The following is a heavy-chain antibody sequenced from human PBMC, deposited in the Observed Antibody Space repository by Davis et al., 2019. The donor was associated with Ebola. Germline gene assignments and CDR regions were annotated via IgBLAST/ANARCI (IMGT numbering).Heavy chain of an antibody. CDR3: ARDYDILTGDDAFDI. D-gene: IGHD3-9*01. Sequence: AASVKVSCKASGYTFTSYGISWVRQAPGQGLEWMGWISAFSGNTNYAQKLQGRVTMTTDTSTSTAYMELRSLRSDDTAVYYCARDYDILTGDDAFDIWGQGTMVTVSS. J-gene: IGHJ3*02. CDR2: ISAFSGNT. CDR1: GYTFTSYG. V-gene: IGHV1-18*01.